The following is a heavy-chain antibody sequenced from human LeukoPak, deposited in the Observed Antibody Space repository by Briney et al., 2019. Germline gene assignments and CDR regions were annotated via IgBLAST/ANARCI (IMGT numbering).Heavy chain of an antibody. V-gene: IGHV4-34*01. CDR2: INHSGST. Sequence: SETLSLTCAVYGGSFSGYYWSWIRQPPGKGLEWIGEINHSGSTNYNPSLKSRVTISVDTSKNQFSLKLSSVTAADTAVYYCARSDDSGSYFPFDYWGQGTLVTVSS. CDR1: GGSFSGYY. J-gene: IGHJ4*02. CDR3: ARSDDSGSYFPFDY. D-gene: IGHD3-10*01.